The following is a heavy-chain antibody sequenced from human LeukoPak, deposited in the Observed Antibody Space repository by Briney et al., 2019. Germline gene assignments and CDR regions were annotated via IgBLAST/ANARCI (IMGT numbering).Heavy chain of an antibody. CDR2: INPHSEAS. J-gene: IGHJ5*02. V-gene: IGHV1-2*02. CDR1: GYAFSDVY. Sequence: ASVKPSCKASGYAFSDVYFNWVRQAPGQGLEWMGWINPHSEASIYAQKFQGRATMHTSTDTAYMELSRLRSDDTAVYYCVTASVTHTRDPWGPGTLVTVSS. D-gene: IGHD5/OR15-5a*01. CDR3: VTASVTHTRDP.